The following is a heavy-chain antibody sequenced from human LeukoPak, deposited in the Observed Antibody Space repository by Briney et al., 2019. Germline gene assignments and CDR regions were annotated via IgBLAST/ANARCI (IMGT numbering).Heavy chain of an antibody. V-gene: IGHV4-4*09. Sequence: SETLSLTCTVSGVSIGAYYWTWFRQSPLSGLEWIGYIYAGGNTRYNASLESRVSISVDTSKNQFFLTLTTETVADTAAYYCARGVSGLWIAFDYWGQGALVTVSS. D-gene: IGHD1-1*01. J-gene: IGHJ4*02. CDR1: GVSIGAYY. CDR3: ARGVSGLWIAFDY. CDR2: IYAGGNT.